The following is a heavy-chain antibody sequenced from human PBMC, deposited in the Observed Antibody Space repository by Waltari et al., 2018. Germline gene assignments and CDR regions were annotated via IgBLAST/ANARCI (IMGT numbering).Heavy chain of an antibody. J-gene: IGHJ4*02. Sequence: LQMQASGPGLVNPSETLSLTCTVSGDSISHARHYWGGIRQSPGKGLEWIANIYYTGKTDNNPSLKSRVTISVDTSENQFSLTLSSVTPADTAIYYCVRRGDYHIYRSGMYFFDYWGQGTRVTVSS. CDR3: VRRGDYHIYRSGMYFFDY. CDR2: IYYTGKT. V-gene: IGHV4-39*01. D-gene: IGHD3-10*01. CDR1: GDSISHARHY.